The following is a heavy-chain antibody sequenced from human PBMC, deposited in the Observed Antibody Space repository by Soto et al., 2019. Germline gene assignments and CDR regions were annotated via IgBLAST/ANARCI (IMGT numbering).Heavy chain of an antibody. V-gene: IGHV4-59*08. Sequence: QVQLQESGPGLVKPSETLSLTCTVSGGSISSYYWSWIRQPPGKGLEWIGYIYYSGSTNYNPSLKRRVTISVDTSKNQFSLKLSSVTAADTAVYYCARRWGRTFDSWGQGTLVTVSS. D-gene: IGHD7-27*01. CDR1: GGSISSYY. CDR3: ARRWGRTFDS. J-gene: IGHJ4*02. CDR2: IYYSGST.